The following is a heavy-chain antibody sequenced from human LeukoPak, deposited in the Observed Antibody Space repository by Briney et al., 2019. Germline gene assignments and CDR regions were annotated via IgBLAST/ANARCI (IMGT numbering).Heavy chain of an antibody. Sequence: GGSLRLSCAASGYTFSTYAMSWVRQAPGKGLEWVSVISGGGSGTYYADSVKGRFTISRDNSKNALYLQMNSLRVEDTAVYYCAIDPNWGTHSWGQGVLVTVSS. D-gene: IGHD7-27*01. J-gene: IGHJ4*02. CDR3: AIDPNWGTHS. CDR1: GYTFSTYA. V-gene: IGHV3-23*01. CDR2: ISGGGSGT.